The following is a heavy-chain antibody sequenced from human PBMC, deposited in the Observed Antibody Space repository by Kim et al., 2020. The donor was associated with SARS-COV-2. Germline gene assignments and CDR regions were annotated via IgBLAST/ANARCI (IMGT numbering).Heavy chain of an antibody. Sequence: GGSLRLSCAASGFTFSSYAMSWVRQAPGKGLEWVSAISGSGGSTYYADSVKGRFTISRDNSKNTLYLQMNSLRAEDTAVYYCAKDRAGGIAVAGNAFDIWGHGTMVTVSS. CDR2: ISGSGGST. CDR3: AKDRAGGIAVAGNAFDI. J-gene: IGHJ3*02. V-gene: IGHV3-23*01. CDR1: GFTFSSYA. D-gene: IGHD6-19*01.